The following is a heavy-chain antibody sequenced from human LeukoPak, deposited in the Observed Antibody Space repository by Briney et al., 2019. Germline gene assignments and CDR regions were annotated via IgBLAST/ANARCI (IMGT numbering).Heavy chain of an antibody. CDR3: AKDRGVYGSGSSSYYFDY. V-gene: IGHV3-23*01. D-gene: IGHD3-10*01. J-gene: IGHJ4*02. Sequence: GGSLRLSCTASGFTFSSYAMSWVRQAPGKGLEWVSAISGGGGSTYYADSVKGRFTISRDNSKNTLYLQMNSLRAEDTAVYYCAKDRGVYGSGSSSYYFDYWGQGTLVTVSS. CDR2: ISGGGGST. CDR1: GFTFSSYA.